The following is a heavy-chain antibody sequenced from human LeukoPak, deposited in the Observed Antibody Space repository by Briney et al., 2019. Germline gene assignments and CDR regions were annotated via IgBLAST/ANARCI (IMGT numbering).Heavy chain of an antibody. V-gene: IGHV3-33*01. CDR2: IWYDGSNK. CDR3: ATSPDYPPYYYYYMDV. D-gene: IGHD4-11*01. J-gene: IGHJ6*03. CDR1: GFTFSSYG. Sequence: GESLRLSCAASGFTFSSYGMHWVRQAPGKGLEWVAVIWYDGSNKYYADSVKGRFTISRDNSKNTLYLQMNSLRAEDTAVYYCATSPDYPPYYYYYMDVWGKGTTVTVSS.